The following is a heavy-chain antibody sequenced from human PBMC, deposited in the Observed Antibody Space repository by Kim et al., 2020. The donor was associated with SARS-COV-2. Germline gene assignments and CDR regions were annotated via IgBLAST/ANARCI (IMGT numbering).Heavy chain of an antibody. J-gene: IGHJ6*02. V-gene: IGHV3-30*04. CDR1: GFIFSSYA. CDR2: VSYDGTKK. Sequence: GGSLRLSCAASGFIFSSYAIHWVRQAPGKGLEWVAVVSYDGTKKYSADSVKGRFTISRDNSKNTLYLQMNSLRTEDTAVYYCARDNVVVITPGYYSYYGMDVWGQGTTVTVSS. CDR3: ARDNVVVITPGYYSYYGMDV. D-gene: IGHD3-22*01.